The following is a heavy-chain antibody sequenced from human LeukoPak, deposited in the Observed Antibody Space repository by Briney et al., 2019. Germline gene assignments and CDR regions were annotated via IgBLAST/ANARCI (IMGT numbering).Heavy chain of an antibody. D-gene: IGHD6-13*01. CDR1: GGTFSSYA. Sequence: SVKVSCKASGGTFSSYAISWVRQAPGQGLEWMGGIIPIFGTANYAQKFQGRVTITTDESTSTAYMELSSLRSEDTAVYYCARDSSSWYATGSRYYYYYYMDIWAKGPRSPSP. CDR3: ARDSSSWYATGSRYYYYYYMDI. V-gene: IGHV1-69*05. CDR2: IIPIFGTA. J-gene: IGHJ6*03.